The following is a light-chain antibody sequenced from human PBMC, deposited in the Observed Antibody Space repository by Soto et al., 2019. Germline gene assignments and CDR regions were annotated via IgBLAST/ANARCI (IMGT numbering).Light chain of an antibody. Sequence: EIVMTQSPATLSVSPGERATLSCRASQSVTSNLAWYQQKPGQAPRLLMYGVSTRATGIPARFGGSGSATEFTLTISSLQSEDFALYYCHQYSQWPLTFVGGTKVEIK. CDR3: HQYSQWPLT. J-gene: IGKJ4*01. V-gene: IGKV3-15*01. CDR1: QSVTSN. CDR2: GVS.